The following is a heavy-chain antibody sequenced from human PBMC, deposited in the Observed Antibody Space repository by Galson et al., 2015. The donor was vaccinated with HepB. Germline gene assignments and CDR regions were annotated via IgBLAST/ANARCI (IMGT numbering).Heavy chain of an antibody. D-gene: IGHD1-14*01. CDR3: ARRSYHDHKAFWFFDL. V-gene: IGHV5-51*01. CDR1: GFTFTNCW. CDR2: IYPGDSEA. Sequence: QSGAEVKKPGESLKISCKGSGFTFTNCWIGWVRQLPGKGLEWMGIIYPGDSEARYSPSFQGQVAISVDKSDSTAFLQWTSLKASDTAMYYCARRSYHDHKAFWFFDLWGRGTLVTVSS. J-gene: IGHJ2*01.